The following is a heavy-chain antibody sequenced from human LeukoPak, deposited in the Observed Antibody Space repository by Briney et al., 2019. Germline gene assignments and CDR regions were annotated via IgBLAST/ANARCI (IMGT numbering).Heavy chain of an antibody. D-gene: IGHD3-22*01. V-gene: IGHV1-8*01. J-gene: IGHJ5*02. CDR1: GYTFTSYD. CDR2: MNPNSGNT. Sequence: ASVKVSCKASGYTFTSYDINWVRQATGQGLEWMGWMNPNSGNTGYAQKFQGRVTMTRNTSISTVYMELSSLRSEDTAVYYCARGYYDSLSNWFDPWGQGTLVTVSS. CDR3: ARGYYDSLSNWFDP.